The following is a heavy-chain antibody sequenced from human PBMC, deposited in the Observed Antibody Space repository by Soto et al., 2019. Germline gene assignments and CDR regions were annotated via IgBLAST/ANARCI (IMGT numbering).Heavy chain of an antibody. CDR3: ARVLEYYYDSSALRWFDP. J-gene: IGHJ5*02. D-gene: IGHD3-22*01. V-gene: IGHV4-59*01. Sequence: SETLSLTSTVSGGSISSYYWSWIRQPPGKGLEWIGYIYYSGSTNYNPSLKSRVTISVDTSKNQFSLKLSSVTAADTAVYYCARVLEYYYDSSALRWFDPWGQGTLVTVSS. CDR1: GGSISSYY. CDR2: IYYSGST.